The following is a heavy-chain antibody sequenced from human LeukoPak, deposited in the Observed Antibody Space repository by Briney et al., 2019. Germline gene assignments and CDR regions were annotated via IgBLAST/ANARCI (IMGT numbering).Heavy chain of an antibody. Sequence: PSGTLSLTCTVSGGSISSYYWSWIRQPPGKGLEWIGYIHYSGSTNHSPSLKSRVSISVDTSKNKVSLKLNSVTAADTAVYYCARDSTTLPFDYWGQGTLVTVYS. J-gene: IGHJ4*02. CDR2: IHYSGST. CDR1: GGSISSYY. CDR3: ARDSTTLPFDY. D-gene: IGHD4-17*01. V-gene: IGHV4-59*01.